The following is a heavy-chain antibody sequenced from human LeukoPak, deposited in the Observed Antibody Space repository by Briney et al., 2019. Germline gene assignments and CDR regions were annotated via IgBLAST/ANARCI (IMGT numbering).Heavy chain of an antibody. CDR1: GGSISSYY. CDR2: IYYSGST. J-gene: IGHJ4*02. D-gene: IGHD3-10*01. V-gene: IGHV4-59*08. CDR3: ARVPGGGTYYEFFDY. Sequence: SETLSLTCTVSGGSISSYYWNWIRQPPGKGLEWIGYIYYSGSTNYNPSLKGRVTISVDTSKNQFSLKLSSVTAADTAVYYCARVPGGGTYYEFFDYWGQGTLVTVSS.